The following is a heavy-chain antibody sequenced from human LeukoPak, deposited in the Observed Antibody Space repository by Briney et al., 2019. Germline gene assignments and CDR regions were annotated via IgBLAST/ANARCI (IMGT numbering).Heavy chain of an antibody. D-gene: IGHD2-2*01. J-gene: IGHJ6*03. Sequence: SQTLSLTCTVSGGSISSYYWSWIRQPPGKGLEWIGYIYYSGSTNYNPSLKSRVTISVDTSKNQFSLKLSSVTAADTAVYYCARSAGYQLLEGYYYYMDVWGKGTTVTVSS. CDR1: GGSISSYY. CDR2: IYYSGST. CDR3: ARSAGYQLLEGYYYYMDV. V-gene: IGHV4-59*01.